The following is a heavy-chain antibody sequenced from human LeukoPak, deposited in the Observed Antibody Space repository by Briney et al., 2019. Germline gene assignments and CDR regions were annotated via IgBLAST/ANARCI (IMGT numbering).Heavy chain of an antibody. V-gene: IGHV3-21*01. Sequence: GXXLRLSCAASGFTFSSYSMNWVRQAPGKGLEWVLSISSSSSNIYYADSVKGRFTISRDNAKNSLYLQMNSLRAEDTAVYYCARDQYSSETDHWGQGTLVTVSS. CDR2: ISSSSSNI. CDR1: GFTFSSYS. D-gene: IGHD5-18*01. J-gene: IGHJ4*02. CDR3: ARDQYSSETDH.